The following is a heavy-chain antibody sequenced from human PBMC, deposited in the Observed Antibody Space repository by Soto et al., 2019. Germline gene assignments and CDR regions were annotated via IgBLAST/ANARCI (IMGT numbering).Heavy chain of an antibody. V-gene: IGHV1-2*04. CDR3: ARDIVGGRLDAFDI. Sequence: QVQLVQSGAEVKKPGASVKVSCKASGYTFTGYYMHWVRQAPGQGLEWMGWINPNSGGPNYAQKFQGWVTMTRDTSVSTAYMDLSRLRSDDTAVYYCARDIVGGRLDAFDIWGQGTMVTVSS. CDR1: GYTFTGYY. CDR2: INPNSGGP. D-gene: IGHD1-26*01. J-gene: IGHJ3*02.